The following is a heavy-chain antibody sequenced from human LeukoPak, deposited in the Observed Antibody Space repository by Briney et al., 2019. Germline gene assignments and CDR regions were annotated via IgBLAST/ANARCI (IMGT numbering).Heavy chain of an antibody. J-gene: IGHJ4*02. CDR1: GFTFSSYG. V-gene: IGHV3-30*18. CDR2: ISYDGSNK. D-gene: IGHD6-19*01. Sequence: GGSLRLSCAASGFTFSSYGMHWVRQAPGKGLEWVAVISYDGSNKYYADSVKGRFTISRDNSKNTLYLQMNSLRAEDTAVYYCAKDQHRQWLVGGYYFDYWGQGTLVTVSS. CDR3: AKDQHRQWLVGGYYFDY.